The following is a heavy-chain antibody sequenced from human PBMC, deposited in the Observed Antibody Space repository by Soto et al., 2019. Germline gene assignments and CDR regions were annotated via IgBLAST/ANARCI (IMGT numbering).Heavy chain of an antibody. CDR2: ISGSGGST. J-gene: IGHJ3*02. CDR1: GFTFSSYA. CDR3: AKQTVAGTLGSIDI. Sequence: EVQLLESGGGLVQPGGSLRLSCAASGFTFSSYAMSWVRQAPGKGLEWVSTISGSGGSTNYADSVKGRFTISRDNSKNTLYLEMNNLGAEDTAVYYCAKQTVAGTLGSIDIWGQGTMVTVSS. D-gene: IGHD6-19*01. V-gene: IGHV3-23*01.